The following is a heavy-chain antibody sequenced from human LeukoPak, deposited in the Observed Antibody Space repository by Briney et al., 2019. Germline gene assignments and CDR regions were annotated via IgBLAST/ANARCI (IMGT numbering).Heavy chain of an antibody. CDR2: ISGSGGST. CDR3: AKVRGVIYFDY. J-gene: IGHJ4*02. CDR1: GFTFSSYA. V-gene: IGHV3-23*01. Sequence: PGGSLRLSCAASGFTFSSYAMNWVRQAPGKGLEWVSTISGSGGSTYYADSVRGRFTISRDNSKNTLYLQMNSLRAEDTAVYYCAKVRGVIYFDYWGQGTLVTVSS. D-gene: IGHD3-10*01.